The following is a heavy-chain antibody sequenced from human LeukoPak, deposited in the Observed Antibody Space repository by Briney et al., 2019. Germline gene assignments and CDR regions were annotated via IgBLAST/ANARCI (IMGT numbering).Heavy chain of an antibody. CDR1: GGSISSSSYY. Sequence: TSETLSLTCTVSGGSISSSSYYWGWIRQHPGKGLEWIGYINYSGSTYYNPSLKSRVTISIDTSQNQFSLKLSSVTAADTAVYYCARDEAIFGAGYYYGMDVWGQGTTVTVSS. J-gene: IGHJ6*02. CDR2: INYSGST. D-gene: IGHD3-3*01. CDR3: ARDEAIFGAGYYYGMDV. V-gene: IGHV4-31*03.